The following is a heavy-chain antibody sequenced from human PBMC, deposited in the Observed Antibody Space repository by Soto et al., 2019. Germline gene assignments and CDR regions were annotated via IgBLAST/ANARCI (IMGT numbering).Heavy chain of an antibody. V-gene: IGHV1-2*04. CDR1: GYTFTTYY. CDR3: ARSVTTHLAADF. J-gene: IGHJ4*02. Sequence: ASVKVSCKASGYTFTTYYITWVRQAPGQGLEWMGWINPNTGATNYAQKFQGWVTLTRDTSVTTAYMEVSRLTSGDTAVYFCARSVTTHLAADFWGQGTLVTVS. D-gene: IGHD4-17*01. CDR2: INPNTGAT.